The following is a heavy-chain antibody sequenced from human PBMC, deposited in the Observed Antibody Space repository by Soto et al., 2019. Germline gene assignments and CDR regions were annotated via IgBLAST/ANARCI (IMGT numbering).Heavy chain of an antibody. CDR2: ISRTGENT. D-gene: IGHD3-9*01. V-gene: IGHV3-23*01. J-gene: IGHJ3*01. CDR1: GFSCSSYA. Sequence: PGGSLRLSCEASGFSCSSYAMSWVRQAPGKGLEWVSAISRTGENTHYADSVQGRFTISRDNSRTTLFLHMNTLRAEDTAVFYCVKLRNDWVNDVFEVWGQGTMVTVSS. CDR3: VKLRNDWVNDVFEV.